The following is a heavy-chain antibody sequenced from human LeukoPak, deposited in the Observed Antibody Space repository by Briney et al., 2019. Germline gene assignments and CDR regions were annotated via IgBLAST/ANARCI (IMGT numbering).Heavy chain of an antibody. Sequence: GASVKVSCKASGYTFTSYDINWVRQATGRGLEWMGWMNPNSGNTGYAQKFQGRVTMTRNTSISTAYMELSSLRSEDTAVYYCARETTYYYDSSGYYYYGYWGQGTLVTVSS. V-gene: IGHV1-8*01. CDR2: MNPNSGNT. D-gene: IGHD3-22*01. CDR3: ARETTYYYDSSGYYYYGY. J-gene: IGHJ4*02. CDR1: GYTFTSYD.